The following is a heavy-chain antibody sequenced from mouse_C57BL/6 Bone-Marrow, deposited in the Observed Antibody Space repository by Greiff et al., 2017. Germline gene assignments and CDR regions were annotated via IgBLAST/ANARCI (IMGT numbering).Heavy chain of an antibody. CDR1: GYTFTDYE. V-gene: IGHV1-15*01. CDR2: IDPETGGT. J-gene: IGHJ1*03. D-gene: IGHD1-1*01. Sequence: VKVVESGAELVRPGASVTLSCKASGYTFTDYEMHWVKQTPVHGLEWIGAIDPETGGTAYNQKFKGKAILTADKSSSTAYMELRSLTSEDSAVYYCTRFTTVVATGGLAGTWYFDVWGTGTTVTVSS. CDR3: TRFTTVVATGGLAGTWYFDV.